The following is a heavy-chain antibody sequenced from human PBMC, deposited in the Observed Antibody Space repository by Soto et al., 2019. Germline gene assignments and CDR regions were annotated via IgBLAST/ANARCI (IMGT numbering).Heavy chain of an antibody. CDR1: GFTFSSYA. CDR2: ICVSGGST. Sequence: PGGSLRLSCAASGFTFSSYAMSWVRQAPGKGLEWVSAICVSGGSTYYADSLKGRFTISRDNSKNTLYLQMNSLRAEDTAVYYCAKDLHYGSGSYFGAPFWFDPWGQGTLVTVSS. V-gene: IGHV3-23*01. D-gene: IGHD3-10*01. CDR3: AKDLHYGSGSYFGAPFWFDP. J-gene: IGHJ5*02.